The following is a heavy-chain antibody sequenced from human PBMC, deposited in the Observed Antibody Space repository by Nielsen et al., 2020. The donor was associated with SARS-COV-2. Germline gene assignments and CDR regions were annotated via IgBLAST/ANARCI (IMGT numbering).Heavy chain of an antibody. D-gene: IGHD6-13*01. CDR3: AREAPGSSWSFYFYYGMDV. Sequence: WVRQAPGQGLEWMAWISAYNGNTNYVQKVQGRVTVTTDTSTSTAYMELRSLRSDDTAVYYCAREAPGSSWSFYFYYGMDVWGQGTTVTVSS. V-gene: IGHV1-18*01. CDR2: ISAYNGNT. J-gene: IGHJ6*02.